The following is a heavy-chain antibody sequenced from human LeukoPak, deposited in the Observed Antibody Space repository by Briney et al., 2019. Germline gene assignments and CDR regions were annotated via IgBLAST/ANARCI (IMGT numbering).Heavy chain of an antibody. Sequence: PGGSLRLSCAASGFTFSSYSMNWVRQAPGKGLEWVSAISGSGGSTYYADSVKGRFTISRDNSKNTLYLQMNSLRAEDTAVYYCAKDESFWFGELLVDYWGQGTLVTVSS. V-gene: IGHV3-23*01. CDR2: ISGSGGST. J-gene: IGHJ4*02. CDR3: AKDESFWFGELLVDY. CDR1: GFTFSSYS. D-gene: IGHD3-10*01.